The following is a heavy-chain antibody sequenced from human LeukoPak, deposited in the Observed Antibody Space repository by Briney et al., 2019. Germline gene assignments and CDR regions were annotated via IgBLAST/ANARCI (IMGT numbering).Heavy chain of an antibody. J-gene: IGHJ6*03. D-gene: IGHD3-3*01. CDR3: ATAWGSYDFWSGYLRNYYYYYYMDV. Sequence: SVKVSCKASGGTFSSYAISWVRQAPGQGLEWMGGIIPIFGTANYAQKFQGRITITTDESTSTAYMELSSLRSEDTAVYYCATAWGSYDFWSGYLRNYYYYYYMDVWGKGTTVTVSS. V-gene: IGHV1-69*05. CDR1: GGTFSSYA. CDR2: IIPIFGTA.